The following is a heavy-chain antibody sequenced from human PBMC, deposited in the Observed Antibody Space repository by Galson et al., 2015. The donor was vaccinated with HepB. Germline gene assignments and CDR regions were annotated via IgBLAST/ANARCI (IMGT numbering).Heavy chain of an antibody. CDR3: ARVYGDYGGYFDY. J-gene: IGHJ4*02. V-gene: IGHV3-30*04. CDR1: GFTFSSYA. CDR2: ISYDGSNK. Sequence: SLRLSCAASGFTFSSYAMHWVRQAPGKGLEWVAVISYDGSNKYYADSVKGRFTISRDNSKNTLYLQMNSLRAEDTAVYYCARVYGDYGGYFDYWGQGTLVTVSS. D-gene: IGHD4-17*01.